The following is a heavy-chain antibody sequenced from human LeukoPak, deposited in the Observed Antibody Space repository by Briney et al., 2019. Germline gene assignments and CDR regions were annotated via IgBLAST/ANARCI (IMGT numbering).Heavy chain of an antibody. CDR1: GGSISSYY. Sequence: SETLSLTCTVSGGSISSYYWRWIRQPPGKGLEWIGYICYSGSTNYNPSLKSRVTISVDTSKNQFSLKLSSVTAADTAVYYCAREGYRNAFDIWGQGTMVTVSS. CDR3: AREGYRNAFDI. J-gene: IGHJ3*02. D-gene: IGHD5-12*01. CDR2: ICYSGST. V-gene: IGHV4-59*01.